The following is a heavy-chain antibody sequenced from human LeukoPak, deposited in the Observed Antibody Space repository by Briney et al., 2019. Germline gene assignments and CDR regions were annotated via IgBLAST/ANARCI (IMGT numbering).Heavy chain of an antibody. D-gene: IGHD6-13*01. J-gene: IGHJ6*03. CDR2: MYHSGST. CDR3: ARQGGSSSPYYYYYMDV. Sequence: SETLSLTCAVSGYSISSGYYLGWFRQPPGKGLEWIGCMYHSGSTYYNPSLKSRVTISVDTSKNQFSLKLSSVTAADTAVYYCARQGGSSSPYYYYYMDVWGKGTTVTVSS. CDR1: GYSISSGYY. V-gene: IGHV4-38-2*01.